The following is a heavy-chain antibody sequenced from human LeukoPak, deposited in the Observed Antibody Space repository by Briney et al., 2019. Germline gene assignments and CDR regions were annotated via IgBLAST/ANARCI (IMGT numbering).Heavy chain of an antibody. CDR3: ARDGAEYIEMATLKFDY. CDR1: GGTFSSYA. Sequence: SVKVSCKASGGTFSSYAISWVRQAPGQGLEWMGGINPIFGTANYAQKFQGRVTITADESTSTAYMELSSLRSEDTAVYYCARDGAEYIEMATLKFDYWGQGTLVTVSS. CDR2: INPIFGTA. J-gene: IGHJ4*02. V-gene: IGHV1-69*01. D-gene: IGHD5-24*01.